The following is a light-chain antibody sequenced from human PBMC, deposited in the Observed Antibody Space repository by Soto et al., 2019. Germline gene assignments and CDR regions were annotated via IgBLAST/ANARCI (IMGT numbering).Light chain of an antibody. J-gene: IGLJ1*01. Sequence: QSVLTQPASVSGSPGQSITISCAGTSSDVGRYTYVSWYQQHPGEAPKLIIYDVYNRPSGVSTRFSGSKSGNTASLTISGLQAEDEADYYCTSYTSTSTPYVFGGGTKVTVL. V-gene: IGLV2-14*01. CDR2: DVY. CDR3: TSYTSTSTPYV. CDR1: SSDVGRYTY.